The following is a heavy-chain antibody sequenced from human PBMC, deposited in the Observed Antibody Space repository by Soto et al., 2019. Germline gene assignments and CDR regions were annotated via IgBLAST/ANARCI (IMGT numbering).Heavy chain of an antibody. Sequence: GESLKISCKGSGYSFTSYWIGWVRQMPGKGLEWMGIIYPGDSDTRYSPSFQGQVTISADKSISTAYLQWSSLKASDTAMYYCARGGCSSTSCSSYYYYGMDVWGQGTTVTVSS. V-gene: IGHV5-51*01. D-gene: IGHD2-2*01. CDR1: GYSFTSYW. CDR3: ARGGCSSTSCSSYYYYGMDV. J-gene: IGHJ6*02. CDR2: IYPGDSDT.